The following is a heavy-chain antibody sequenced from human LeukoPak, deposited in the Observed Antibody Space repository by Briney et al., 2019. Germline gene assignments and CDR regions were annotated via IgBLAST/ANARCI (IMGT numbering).Heavy chain of an antibody. D-gene: IGHD3-9*01. CDR1: GFIFSSWW. J-gene: IGHJ4*02. Sequence: GGSLRLSCAASGFIFSSWWMLWFRRPPGKGLESVAHISNDGSYIVYADSVRGRFTISRDNAENTLYLQMHSLRPEDTGVYYCVTFGFDWSSSCWGKGAQVTVSS. CDR3: VTFGFDWSSSC. V-gene: IGHV3-74*01. CDR2: ISNDGSYI.